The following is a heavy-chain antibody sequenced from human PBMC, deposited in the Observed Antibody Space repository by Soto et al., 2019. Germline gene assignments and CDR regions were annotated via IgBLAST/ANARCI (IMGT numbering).Heavy chain of an antibody. V-gene: IGHV3-21*01. CDR2: ISSSSSYI. CDR1: GFTFSSYS. D-gene: IGHD6-13*01. J-gene: IGHJ4*02. CDR3: ARDLGSSSWYSPYDY. Sequence: GGSLRLSCASSGFTFSSYSMNLVRQAPGKGLEWVSSISSSSSYIYYADSVKGRFTISRDNAKNSLYLQMNSLRAEDTAVYYCARDLGSSSWYSPYDYWGQGTLVTVSS.